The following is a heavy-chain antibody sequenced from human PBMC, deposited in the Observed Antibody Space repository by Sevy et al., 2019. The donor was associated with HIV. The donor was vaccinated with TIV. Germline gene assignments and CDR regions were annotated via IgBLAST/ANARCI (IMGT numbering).Heavy chain of an antibody. Sequence: GGSLRLSCAASGFTFRNDDMHWVRQAPGKGLEWISFIRYDGSHKSYAESVKGRFTISRDNSKNTLDLHMNSLRPEDTAVYFCAKDAPSRFDYWGQGALVTVS. CDR2: IRYDGSHK. J-gene: IGHJ4*02. CDR1: GFTFRNDD. CDR3: AKDAPSRFDY. V-gene: IGHV3-30*02.